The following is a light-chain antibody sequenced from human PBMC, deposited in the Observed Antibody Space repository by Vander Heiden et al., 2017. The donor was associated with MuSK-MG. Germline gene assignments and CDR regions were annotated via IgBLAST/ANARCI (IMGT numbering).Light chain of an antibody. V-gene: IGKV1-33*01. CDR1: QDISNY. Sequence: DLQMPLSPSSLSASVGDRVTITCQASQDISNYLDWYQQKPGKAPKLLIYDASNLETGVPSRFSGSGSGTDFTFTISSLQPEDFATYYCQQYDNLPITFGQGTQVEIK. CDR3: QQYDNLPIT. J-gene: IGKJ5*01. CDR2: DAS.